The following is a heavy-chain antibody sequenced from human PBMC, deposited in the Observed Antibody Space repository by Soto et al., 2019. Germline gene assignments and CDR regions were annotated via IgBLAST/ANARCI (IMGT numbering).Heavy chain of an antibody. CDR1: GGSISSSSYY. D-gene: IGHD6-19*01. J-gene: IGHJ4*02. CDR2: IYYSGST. CDR3: ARHFKGSHSSGGSDLDY. V-gene: IGHV4-39*01. Sequence: SETLSLTCTVSGGSISSSSYYWGWIRQPPGKGLEWIGSIYYSGSTYYNPSLKSRVTISVDTSKNQFSLKLSSVTAADTAVYYCARHFKGSHSSGGSDLDYWGQGTLVSVFS.